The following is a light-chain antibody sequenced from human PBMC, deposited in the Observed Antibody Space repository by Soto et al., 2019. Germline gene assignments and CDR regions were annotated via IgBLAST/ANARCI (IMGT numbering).Light chain of an antibody. V-gene: IGLV3-21*02. J-gene: IGLJ2*01. CDR3: QVWDSTSDHVV. CDR2: DDS. CDR1: NIGSKS. Sequence: SYVLTQPPSVSVAPGQTAKITCGGNNIGSKSVHWYQQKPGQAPALVVYDDSVRPSGSPERFSGSNSGNTATLTISRVEAGDEADYYCQVWDSTSDHVVFGGGTKVTVL.